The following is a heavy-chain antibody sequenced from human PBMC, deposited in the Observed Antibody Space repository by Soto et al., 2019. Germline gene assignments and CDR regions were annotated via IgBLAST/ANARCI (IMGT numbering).Heavy chain of an antibody. CDR3: ARDPLPRGFGESYYYYYMDV. D-gene: IGHD3-10*01. J-gene: IGHJ6*03. V-gene: IGHV1-69*04. CDR1: GGTFSSYT. Sequence: ASVKVSCKASGGTFSSYTISWVRQAPGQGLEWMGRIIPILGIANYAQKFQGRVTITADKSTSTAYMELSSLRSEDTAVYYCARDPLPRGFGESYYYYYMDVWGKGTTVTVSS. CDR2: IIPILGIA.